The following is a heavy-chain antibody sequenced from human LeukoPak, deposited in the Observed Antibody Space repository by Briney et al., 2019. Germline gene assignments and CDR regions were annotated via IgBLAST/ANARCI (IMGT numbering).Heavy chain of an antibody. CDR1: GSSFTSYW. V-gene: IGHV5-10-1*01. CDR2: IDPSDSVT. J-gene: IGHJ5*02. D-gene: IGHD1-1*01. Sequence: GESLRISFQGSGSSFTSYWIIWVRPMPGKGLAWMGRIDPSDSVTNYSPSFQGHVTFSVDKSISTAYLQWSSLKASDTALYYCARLPLDNWNGVSWGQGTLVTVSS. CDR3: ARLPLDNWNGVS.